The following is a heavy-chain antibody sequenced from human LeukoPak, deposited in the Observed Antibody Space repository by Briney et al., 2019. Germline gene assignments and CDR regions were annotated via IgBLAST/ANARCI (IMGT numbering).Heavy chain of an antibody. D-gene: IGHD3-3*01. CDR1: GFTFTTYS. Sequence: RGSLRLSCEASGFTFTTYSMTWVRQTPGGGLEWVSSIRTRDTFINYANSVKGRFTISRDNSKNTRYLQMSSLSPDYTAMFYCAKDDNVWSGSSDVWGKGTTVTVSS. CDR3: AKDDNVWSGSSDV. CDR2: IRTRDTFI. J-gene: IGHJ6*04. V-gene: IGHV3-21*01.